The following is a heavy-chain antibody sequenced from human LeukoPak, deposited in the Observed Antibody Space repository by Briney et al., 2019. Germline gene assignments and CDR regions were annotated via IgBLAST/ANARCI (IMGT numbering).Heavy chain of an antibody. D-gene: IGHD3-10*01. CDR1: GFTFSDHF. CDR2: TRHKGNNYAT. CDR3: VAMIRGVGY. J-gene: IGHJ4*02. Sequence: GGSLRLSCATSGFTFSDHFMDWVRQAPGKGLEWVGRTRHKGNNYATEYAASVKDRFTISRDDSKNSLYLQMNSLKTDDTAVYYCVAMIRGVGYWGQGTLVTVSS. V-gene: IGHV3-72*01.